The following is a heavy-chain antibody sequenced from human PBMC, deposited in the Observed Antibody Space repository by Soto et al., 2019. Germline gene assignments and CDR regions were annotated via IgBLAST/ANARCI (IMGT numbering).Heavy chain of an antibody. CDR1: GGSISSGGYS. J-gene: IGHJ5*02. CDR2: IYHSGST. D-gene: IGHD3-9*01. CDR3: AVRKYYDILTGYWFDP. Sequence: RSLTCAVSGGSISSGGYSWSWIRQPPGKGLEWIGYIYHSGSTYYNPSLKSRVTISVDRSKNQFSLTLSFVTAADTAVYYCAVRKYYDILTGYWFDPWGQGTLVTVSS. V-gene: IGHV4-30-2*01.